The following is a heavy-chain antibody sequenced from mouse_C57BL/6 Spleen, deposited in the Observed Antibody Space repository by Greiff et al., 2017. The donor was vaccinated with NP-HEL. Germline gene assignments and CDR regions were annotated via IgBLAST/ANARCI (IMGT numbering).Heavy chain of an antibody. Sequence: QVHVKQSGAELVRPGTSVKVSCKASGYAFTNYLIEWVKQRPGQGLEWIGVINPGSGGTNYNEKFKGKATLTADKSSSTAYMQLRSLTSEDSAVYFCARRGTISPFAYWGQGTLVTVSA. D-gene: IGHD3-1*01. CDR2: INPGSGGT. V-gene: IGHV1-54*01. CDR3: ARRGTISPFAY. CDR1: GYAFTNYL. J-gene: IGHJ3*01.